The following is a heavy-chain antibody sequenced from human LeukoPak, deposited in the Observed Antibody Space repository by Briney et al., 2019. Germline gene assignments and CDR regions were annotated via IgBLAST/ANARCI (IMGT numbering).Heavy chain of an antibody. J-gene: IGHJ4*02. CDR1: GLTLSGNW. V-gene: IGHV3-7*04. CDR2: IKQDGSAK. CDR3: AGGGGWVFDF. Sequence: GGSLRLSCAASGLTLSGNWMNWVRQAPGKGLEWVANIKQDGSAKYYANSVKGRFTISRDDAKNSLYREMNSLRAEDTAVYYCAGGGGWVFDFWGQGNLVT. D-gene: IGHD6-19*01.